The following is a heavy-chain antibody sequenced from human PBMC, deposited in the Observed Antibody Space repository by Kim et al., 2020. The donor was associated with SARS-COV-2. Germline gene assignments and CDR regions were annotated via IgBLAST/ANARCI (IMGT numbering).Heavy chain of an antibody. V-gene: IGHV7-4-1*02. D-gene: IGHD3-3*01. Sequence: YAQGITGRFVFSLDTSVSTAYLQISSLKAEDTAVYYCAREARFSRGWFDPWGQGTLVTVSS. CDR3: AREARFSRGWFDP. J-gene: IGHJ5*02.